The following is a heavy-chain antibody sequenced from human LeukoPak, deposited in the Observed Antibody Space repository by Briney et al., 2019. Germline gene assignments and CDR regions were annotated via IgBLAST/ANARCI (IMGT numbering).Heavy chain of an antibody. J-gene: IGHJ4*02. D-gene: IGHD2/OR15-2a*01. CDR1: GFTFDDHA. CDR3: AKDLNQGGTLSYYFDS. V-gene: IGHV3-9*01. Sequence: GGSLRLSCAASGFTFDDHAMHWVRQAPGKRPEWVSSISSNSYSITYADSVRGRFTVSRDNAKNSLYLQMNSLRAEDTAFYYCAKDLNQGGTLSYYFDSWGQGTLVTVSP. CDR2: ISSNSYSI.